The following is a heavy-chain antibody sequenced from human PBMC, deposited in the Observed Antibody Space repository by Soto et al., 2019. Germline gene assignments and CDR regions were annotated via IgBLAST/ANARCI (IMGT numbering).Heavy chain of an antibody. Sequence: EVQLVESGGGLVQPGGSLRLSCAASGFTFSSYTMNWVRQAPGKGLEWVSYISRSGSTIYYAGSVNGRFNIARDTAKNSMYLQMDSRRAEGTAVYYCARQMDPSGSELWDYWGQGNVVNVSS. CDR3: ARQMDPSGSELWDY. CDR1: GFTFSSYT. D-gene: IGHD3-10*01. CDR2: ISRSGSTI. V-gene: IGHV3-48*01. J-gene: IGHJ4*02.